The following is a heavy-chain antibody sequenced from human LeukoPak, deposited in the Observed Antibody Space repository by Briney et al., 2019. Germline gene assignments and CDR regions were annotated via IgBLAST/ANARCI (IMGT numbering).Heavy chain of an antibody. CDR3: ARDGMTAVTTCVAICPERPYYFDY. V-gene: IGHV1-18*01. J-gene: IGHJ4*02. Sequence: ASVKVSCKASGYTFTSYGISWVRQAPGQGLEWMGWISAYKGNTNYAQKFQGRVTMTTDTSTSTAYMELRSLRSDDTAVYYCARDGMTAVTTCVAICPERPYYFDYWGQGTLVTVSS. CDR2: ISAYKGNT. D-gene: IGHD4-17*01. CDR1: GYTFTSYG.